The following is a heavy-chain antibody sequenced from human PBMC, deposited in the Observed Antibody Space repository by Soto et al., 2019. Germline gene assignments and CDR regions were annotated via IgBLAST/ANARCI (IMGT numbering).Heavy chain of an antibody. CDR1: GYTFTGYY. CDR3: ASHISSWY. D-gene: IGHD6-6*01. J-gene: IGHJ4*02. Sequence: ASLNVSFKAAGYTFTGYYMHWVRQAPGQGLELMGWINPNSGGTNYAHKFQGRVTITRDTSISTAYMELSRLRSDDTAVYYCASHISSWYWGQGTLVTDSS. CDR2: INPNSGGT. V-gene: IGHV1-2*07.